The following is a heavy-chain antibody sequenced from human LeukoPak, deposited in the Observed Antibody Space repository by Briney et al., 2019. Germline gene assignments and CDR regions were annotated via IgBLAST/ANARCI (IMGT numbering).Heavy chain of an antibody. CDR2: INWTGGST. V-gene: IGHV3-20*04. Sequence: GGSLRLSCAASGFTFDDYGMSWVRQAPGKGLEWVSGINWTGGSTGYADSVKGRFTISRDNAKNSLYLQMNSLRAEDTALYYCARTASPYYYYYMDVWGKGTTVTVSS. CDR3: ARTASPYYYYYMDV. CDR1: GFTFDDYG. J-gene: IGHJ6*03.